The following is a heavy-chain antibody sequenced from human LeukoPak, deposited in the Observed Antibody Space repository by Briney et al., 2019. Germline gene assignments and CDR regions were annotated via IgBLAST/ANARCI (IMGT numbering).Heavy chain of an antibody. CDR1: GYTFTGYY. J-gene: IGHJ4*02. D-gene: IGHD3-3*01. Sequence: ASVKVSCKASGYTFTGYYIHWVRQAPGQGLEWMGWIHPNSGGTNFAQKFQGRVTMTRDSSISTAYMEVSSLRSDDTAVYYCARAPAGGPLRFFDYWGRGTLVTVSS. V-gene: IGHV1-2*02. CDR3: ARAPAGGPLRFFDY. CDR2: IHPNSGGT.